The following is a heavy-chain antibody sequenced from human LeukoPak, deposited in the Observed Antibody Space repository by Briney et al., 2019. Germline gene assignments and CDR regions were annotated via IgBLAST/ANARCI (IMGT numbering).Heavy chain of an antibody. CDR1: GYTFTGYY. CDR3: AREYYDSSSYQSRSFDY. Sequence: SVKVSCKASGYTFTGYYMHWVRQAPGQGLEWMGGIIPIFGTANYAQKFQGRVTITADESTSTAYMELSSLRSEDTAVYYCAREYYDSSSYQSRSFDYWGQGTLVTVSS. J-gene: IGHJ4*02. V-gene: IGHV1-69*13. D-gene: IGHD3-22*01. CDR2: IIPIFGTA.